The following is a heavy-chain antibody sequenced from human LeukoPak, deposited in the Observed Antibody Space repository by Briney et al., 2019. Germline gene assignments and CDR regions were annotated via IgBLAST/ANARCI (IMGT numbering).Heavy chain of an antibody. J-gene: IGHJ4*02. Sequence: SCKASGYTFTGYYIHWVRQAPGKGLEWVAVISYDGNNKFYADSVKGRFTISRDNSKNTLYLQMNDLRAEDTAVYYGASGRHYYASGSPTDFDYWGQGTLVTVSS. D-gene: IGHD3-10*01. CDR2: ISYDGNNK. V-gene: IGHV3-30-3*01. CDR3: ASGRHYYASGSPTDFDY. CDR1: GYTFTGYY.